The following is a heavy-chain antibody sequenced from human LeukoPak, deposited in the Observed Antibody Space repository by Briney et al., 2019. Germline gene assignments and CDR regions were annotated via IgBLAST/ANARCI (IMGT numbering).Heavy chain of an antibody. CDR1: GYTFSSYG. J-gene: IGHJ4*02. Sequence: ASVKVSCKASGYTFSSYGISWVRQGPGQGVGWVGWISAYNGNTNYAQKLQGRVTMTTDTSTSTAYMELRSLRSDDTAVYYCARDGAVAGWYYFDYWGQGTLVTVSS. V-gene: IGHV1-18*01. D-gene: IGHD6-19*01. CDR2: ISAYNGNT. CDR3: ARDGAVAGWYYFDY.